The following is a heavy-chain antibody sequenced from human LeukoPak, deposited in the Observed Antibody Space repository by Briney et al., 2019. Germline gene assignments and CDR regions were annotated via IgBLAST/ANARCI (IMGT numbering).Heavy chain of an antibody. D-gene: IGHD6-19*01. CDR2: INPNSGGT. J-gene: IGHJ6*02. CDR1: GYTFTGYY. CDR3: ARDRSHSSSGWPYYYYGMDV. V-gene: IGHV1-2*04. Sequence: ASVKVSCKASGYTFTGYYMHWVRQAPGQGLEWMGWINPNSGGTNYAQKFQGWVTMTRDTSISTAYMELSRLRSDDTAVYYCARDRSHSSSGWPYYYYGMDVWGQGTTVAVSS.